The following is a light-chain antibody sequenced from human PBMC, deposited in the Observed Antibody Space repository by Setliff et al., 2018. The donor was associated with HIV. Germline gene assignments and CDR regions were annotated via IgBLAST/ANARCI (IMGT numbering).Light chain of an antibody. V-gene: IGLV2-23*02. CDR2: EVT. CDR1: SSDVGSYNL. CDR3: CSYTSSNTLV. J-gene: IGLJ3*02. Sequence: QSALTQPASVSGSPGQSITISCTGTSSDVGSYNLVSWYQQHPGKAPKLMIYEVTKRPSGVSNRFSGSKSGNTASLTISGLQAEDEADYYCCSYTSSNTLVFGGGTKVTVL.